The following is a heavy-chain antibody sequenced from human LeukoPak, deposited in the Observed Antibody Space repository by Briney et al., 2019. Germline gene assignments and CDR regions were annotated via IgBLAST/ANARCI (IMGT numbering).Heavy chain of an antibody. V-gene: IGHV3-7*01. CDR1: GFTFSSYW. D-gene: IGHD6-6*01. CDR2: IKQDGSEK. CDR3: ARETAASSSNDY. J-gene: IGHJ4*02. Sequence: GGSLRLSCAASGFTFSSYWMSWVRQTPGKGLEWVANIKQDGSEKSYVDSVKGRFSISRDNAKNSVYLQVNSLRAEDTAVYYCARETAASSSNDYWGQGTLVTVSS.